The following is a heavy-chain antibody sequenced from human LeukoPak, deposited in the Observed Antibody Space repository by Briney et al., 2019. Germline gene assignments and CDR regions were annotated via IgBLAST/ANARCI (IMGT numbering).Heavy chain of an antibody. Sequence: GGSLRLSCAASGFTFSSYSMNWVRQAPGKGLEWVSSISSSRSYIYYADSVKGRFTISRDNAKNSLYLQMNSLRAEDTAVYYCARAGYSGYAMEGAFDYWGQGTLVTVSS. CDR1: GFTFSSYS. V-gene: IGHV3-21*01. D-gene: IGHD5-12*01. CDR2: ISSSRSYI. J-gene: IGHJ4*02. CDR3: ARAGYSGYAMEGAFDY.